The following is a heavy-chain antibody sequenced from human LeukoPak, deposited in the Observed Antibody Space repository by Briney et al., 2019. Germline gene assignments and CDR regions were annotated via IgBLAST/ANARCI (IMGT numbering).Heavy chain of an antibody. D-gene: IGHD3-22*01. CDR3: ARTDSSGYYGAY. V-gene: IGHV4-30-4*01. CDR1: GGSISSGDYY. CDR2: IYYSGST. J-gene: IGHJ4*02. Sequence: SETLSLTCTVSGGSISSGDYYWSWIRQPPGKGLEWIGYIYYSGSTYYNPSLKSRVTISVDRSNNLFSLKLSSVTAADTAVYYCARTDSSGYYGAYWGQGTLVTVPS.